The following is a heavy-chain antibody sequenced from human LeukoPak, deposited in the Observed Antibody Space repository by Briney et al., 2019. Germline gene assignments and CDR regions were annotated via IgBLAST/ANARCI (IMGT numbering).Heavy chain of an antibody. CDR3: AKDSYGYCSGGSCYPLFDP. D-gene: IGHD2-15*01. J-gene: IGHJ5*02. V-gene: IGHV3-30*18. CDR1: GFTFSSYG. Sequence: GRSLRLSCAASGFTFSSYGMHWVRQAPGKGLEWVAVISKDGSNKYYADSVKGRFTISRDNSKNTLYLQMNSLRAEDTAVYYCAKDSYGYCSGGSCYPLFDPWGQGTLVTVSS. CDR2: ISKDGSNK.